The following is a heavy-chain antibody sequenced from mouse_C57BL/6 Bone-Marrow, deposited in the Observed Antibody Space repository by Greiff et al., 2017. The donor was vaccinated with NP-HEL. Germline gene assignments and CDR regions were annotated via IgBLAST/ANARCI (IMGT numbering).Heavy chain of an antibody. V-gene: IGHV1-15*01. CDR1: GYTFTDYE. J-gene: IGHJ1*03. CDR2: IDPETGGT. CDR3: TSSSYWYFDV. D-gene: IGHD1-1*01. Sequence: QVQLQQSGAELVRPGASVTLSCKASGYTFTDYEMHWVQQTPVHGLEWIGAIDPETGGTAYNQKFKGKAILTADKSSSTAYMELRSLTSEDSAVYYCTSSSYWYFDVWGTGTTVTVSS.